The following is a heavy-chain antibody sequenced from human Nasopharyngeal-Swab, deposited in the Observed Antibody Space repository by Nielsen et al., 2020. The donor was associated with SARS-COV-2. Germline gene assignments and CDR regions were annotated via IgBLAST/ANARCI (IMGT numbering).Heavy chain of an antibody. D-gene: IGHD4-11*01. J-gene: IGHJ6*03. CDR2: ISSGSTYT. V-gene: IGHV3-11*06. CDR1: GFTFSAYY. CDR3: ARGGPTVTRDYMDV. Sequence: GGSLRLSCAASGFTFSAYYMSWIRQAPGKGLEWVSYISSGSTYTKYADSVKGRFTISRDNANNSLYLQMNGLRAEDTAIYYCARGGPTVTRDYMDVWGKGTTVTVSS.